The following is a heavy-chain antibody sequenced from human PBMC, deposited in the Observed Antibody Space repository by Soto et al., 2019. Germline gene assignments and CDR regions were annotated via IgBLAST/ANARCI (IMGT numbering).Heavy chain of an antibody. CDR3: AREVCSGGSCFRMDV. CDR2: INAGNGNT. J-gene: IGHJ6*02. Sequence: ASVKVSCKASGYTFTGYYMHWVRQAPGQRLEWMGWINAGNGNTKYSQKFQGRVTITRDTSVSTAYMELSSLRSEDTAVYYCAREVCSGGSCFRMDVWGQGTTVTVSS. CDR1: GYTFTGYY. D-gene: IGHD2-15*01. V-gene: IGHV1-3*01.